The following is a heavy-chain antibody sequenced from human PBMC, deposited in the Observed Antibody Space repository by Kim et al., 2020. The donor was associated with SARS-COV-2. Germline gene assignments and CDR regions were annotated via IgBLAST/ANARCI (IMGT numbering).Heavy chain of an antibody. Sequence: YTQSLKGGATISVDKSKNQFSLKLSSVTAADAAVYYCARTDYGDYYFDYWGQGTLVTVSS. D-gene: IGHD4-17*01. V-gene: IGHV4-4*02. J-gene: IGHJ4*02. CDR3: ARTDYGDYYFDY.